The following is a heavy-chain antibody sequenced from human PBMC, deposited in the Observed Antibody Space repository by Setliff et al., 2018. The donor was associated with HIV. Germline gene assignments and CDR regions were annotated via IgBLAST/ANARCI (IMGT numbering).Heavy chain of an antibody. D-gene: IGHD3-22*01. V-gene: IGHV5-51*01. CDR3: ARPTRYDHVSSGSYYYFDY. Sequence: GESLKLSCKGSGYSFTNYWIGWVRQMPGEGLEWMAIIYPGDSDTRYSPSFQGQVTISADRSINTAYLQGSSVKASDTAMYYCARPTRYDHVSSGSYYYFDYWGQGTLVTVSS. J-gene: IGHJ4*02. CDR1: GYSFTNYW. CDR2: IYPGDSDT.